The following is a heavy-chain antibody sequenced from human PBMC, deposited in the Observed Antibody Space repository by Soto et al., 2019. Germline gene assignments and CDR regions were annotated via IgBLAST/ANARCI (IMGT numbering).Heavy chain of an antibody. J-gene: IGHJ4*02. CDR3: AHRWELLGFDC. V-gene: IGHV2-5*01. D-gene: IGHD1-26*01. CDR2: IYWNDDK. Sequence: SCPTLVNPTQTLTLTCTFSGFSLSTSGVDVAWIRQPPGKALEWLAVIYWNDDKRYNPSLKSRLTITSDTSKNQVVLSMTNLAPVDTATYYCAHRWELLGFDCWGQGALVTVSS. CDR1: GFSLSTSGVD.